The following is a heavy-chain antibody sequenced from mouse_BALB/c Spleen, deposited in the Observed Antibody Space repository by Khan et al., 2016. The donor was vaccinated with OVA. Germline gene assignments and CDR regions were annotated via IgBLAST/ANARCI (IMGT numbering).Heavy chain of an antibody. CDR1: GYTFTDYL. J-gene: IGHJ2*01. CDR2: INTYTGKP. V-gene: IGHV9-3-1*01. Sequence: QIQLVQSGPELKKPGETVKISCKASGYTFTDYLMNWVKQSPGKGLKWMGWINTYTGKPTYADDFKGRFAFSLETSASTAYLQINSLKNEDTATYFCTRFHGGYWGQGTTLTVSS. CDR3: TRFHGGY.